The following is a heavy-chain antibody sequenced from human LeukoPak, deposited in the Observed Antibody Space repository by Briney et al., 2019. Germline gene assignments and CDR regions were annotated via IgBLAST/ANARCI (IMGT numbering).Heavy chain of an antibody. Sequence: PSETLSLTCTVSGGSLSSYYWSWIRQPPGKGLEWIGYIYYSGSTNYNPSLKSRVTISVDTSKNQCSLKLSSVTAADTAVYYCARVKVGATAIDYWGQGTLVTVSS. CDR3: ARVKVGATAIDY. CDR2: IYYSGST. J-gene: IGHJ4*02. CDR1: GGSLSSYY. V-gene: IGHV4-59*01. D-gene: IGHD1-26*01.